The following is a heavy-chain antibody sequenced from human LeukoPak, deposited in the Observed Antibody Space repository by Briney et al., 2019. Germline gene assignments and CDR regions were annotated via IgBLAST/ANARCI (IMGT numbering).Heavy chain of an antibody. D-gene: IGHD6-6*01. Sequence: GGSLRLSCAASGFTFSDYYMSWIRQAPGKGLEWVSYISSSGSTIYYAGSVKGRFTISRDNAKNSLYLQMNSLRAEDTAVYYCARGGSSSRYEYYYYYYYMDVWGKGTTVTVSS. CDR1: GFTFSDYY. CDR2: ISSSGSTI. J-gene: IGHJ6*03. V-gene: IGHV3-11*01. CDR3: ARGGSSSRYEYYYYYYYMDV.